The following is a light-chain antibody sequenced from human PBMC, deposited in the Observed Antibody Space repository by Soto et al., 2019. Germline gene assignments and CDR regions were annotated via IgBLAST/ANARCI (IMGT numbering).Light chain of an antibody. CDR1: SSDVGGYNY. J-gene: IGLJ1*01. Sequence: QSALTQPRSVSGSPGQSVTLSCTGTSSDVGGYNYVTLYQQYPGKAPKVMIYDVKTRPSGVPDRFSGSKSGNTASLTISGLQAEDEAGYYCCSYAGDYTFVFGTGTKVTVL. CDR3: CSYAGDYTFV. V-gene: IGLV2-11*01. CDR2: DVK.